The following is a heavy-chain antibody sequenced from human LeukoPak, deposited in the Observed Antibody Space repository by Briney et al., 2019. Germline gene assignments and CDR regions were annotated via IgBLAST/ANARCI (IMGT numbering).Heavy chain of an antibody. Sequence: GGSLRLSCTASGFTFSIYAMTWVRQAPGKGLEWVSAISGSSGSTYYADSVKGRFTISRDNSKNTLYLQMNNLRAEDTAVYYCTKVSFGSRMGFDPWGQGTLVTVSS. V-gene: IGHV3-23*01. J-gene: IGHJ5*02. D-gene: IGHD3-16*01. CDR1: GFTFSIYA. CDR3: TKVSFGSRMGFDP. CDR2: ISGSSGST.